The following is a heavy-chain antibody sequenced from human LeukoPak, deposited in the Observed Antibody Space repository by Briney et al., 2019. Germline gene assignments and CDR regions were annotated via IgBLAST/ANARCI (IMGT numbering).Heavy chain of an antibody. V-gene: IGHV1-18*01. D-gene: IGHD6-13*01. CDR2: ISAYNGNT. Sequence: GASVKVSCKASGYTFTSYGISWVRQAPGQGLEWMGWISAYNGNTNYAQKLQGRVTMTTDTSTSTAYMELRSLRSDDTAVYYCARDPEAYSSSWYNWFDPWGQGTLVTVSS. CDR3: ARDPEAYSSSWYNWFDP. J-gene: IGHJ5*02. CDR1: GYTFTSYG.